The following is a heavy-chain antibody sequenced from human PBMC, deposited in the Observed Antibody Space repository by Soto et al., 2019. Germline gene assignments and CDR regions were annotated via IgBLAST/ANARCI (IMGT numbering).Heavy chain of an antibody. J-gene: IGHJ4*02. V-gene: IGHV3-30*18. CDR1: GFTFSSYG. Sequence: GGSLRLSCAASGFTFSSYGMHWVRQAPGKGLEWVAVISYDGSNKYYADSVKGRFTISRDNSKNTLYLQMNSLRAEDTAVYYCAKENYYDSSGYFDYWGQGTLVTVSS. CDR2: ISYDGSNK. CDR3: AKENYYDSSGYFDY. D-gene: IGHD3-22*01.